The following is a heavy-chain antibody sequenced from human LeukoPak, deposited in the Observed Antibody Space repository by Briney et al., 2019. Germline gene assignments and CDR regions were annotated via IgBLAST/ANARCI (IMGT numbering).Heavy chain of an antibody. J-gene: IGHJ4*02. Sequence: PGGSLRLSCAASGFTFSSYSMNWVRQAPGKGLEWVSYISSGSSTIYYADSVKGRFTISRDNAKNSLYLQMNSLRAEDTAVYYCARIWFGELPSPFDYWGQGTLVTVSS. CDR2: ISSGSSTI. CDR3: ARIWFGELPSPFDY. CDR1: GFTFSSYS. D-gene: IGHD3-10*01. V-gene: IGHV3-48*04.